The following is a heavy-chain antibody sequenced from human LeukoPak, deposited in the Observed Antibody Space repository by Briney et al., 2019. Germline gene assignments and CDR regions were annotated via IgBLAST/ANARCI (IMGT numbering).Heavy chain of an antibody. CDR2: ISSYNGNT. CDR3: ARGPNLLVRPNAAYYYYYMDV. CDR1: GYTFNSYG. D-gene: IGHD6-6*01. Sequence: GASVKVSCKASGYTFNSYGISWVRQAPGQGLEWIGWISSYNGNTNYAQKLQGRVTMTTDTSTSTAYMELRSLRSDDTAVYYCARGPNLLVRPNAAYYYYYMDVWGKGTTVTVSS. V-gene: IGHV1-18*01. J-gene: IGHJ6*03.